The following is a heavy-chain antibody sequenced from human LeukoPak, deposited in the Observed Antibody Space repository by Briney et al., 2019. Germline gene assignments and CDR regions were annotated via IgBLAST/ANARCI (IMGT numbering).Heavy chain of an antibody. CDR2: ISGSGGST. V-gene: IGHV3-23*01. CDR3: ARDWFGGTAMVYFDY. J-gene: IGHJ4*02. Sequence: GGSLRLSCAASGFTFSSYGMSWVRQAPGKGLEWVSAISGSGGSTYYADSVKGRFTISRDNAKNSLYLQMNSLRAEDTAVYYCARDWFGGTAMVYFDYWGQGTLVTVSS. CDR1: GFTFSSYG. D-gene: IGHD5-18*01.